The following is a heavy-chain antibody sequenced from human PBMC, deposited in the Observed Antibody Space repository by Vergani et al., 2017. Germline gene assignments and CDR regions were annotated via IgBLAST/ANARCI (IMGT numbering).Heavy chain of an antibody. J-gene: IGHJ4*02. Sequence: QVQLVESGGGVVQPGTSLRLSCVVSGFALNRHAMYWVRQAPGKGLEWVVGISFDGTNEYYPDLVKGRFTISRDIAKNTLYLQVRSLRLEDTAVYYCAKDSLHGGSSPYYFDYWGQGTLVTVSS. V-gene: IGHV3-30*18. D-gene: IGHD4-23*01. CDR2: ISFDGTNE. CDR1: GFALNRHA. CDR3: AKDSLHGGSSPYYFDY.